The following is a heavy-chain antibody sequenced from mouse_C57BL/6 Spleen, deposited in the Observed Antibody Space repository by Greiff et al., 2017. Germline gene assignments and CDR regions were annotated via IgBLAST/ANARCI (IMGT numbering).Heavy chain of an antibody. Sequence: VQLQQPGAELVMPGASVKLSCKASGYTFTSYWMHWVKQRPGQGLEWIGEIDPSDSYTNYNQKFKGKSTLTVDKSSSTAYMQLSSLTSEDSAVYYCARELGRLDYWGQGTTLTVSA. CDR3: ARELGRLDY. D-gene: IGHD4-1*01. CDR2: IDPSDSYT. CDR1: GYTFTSYW. V-gene: IGHV1-69*01. J-gene: IGHJ2*01.